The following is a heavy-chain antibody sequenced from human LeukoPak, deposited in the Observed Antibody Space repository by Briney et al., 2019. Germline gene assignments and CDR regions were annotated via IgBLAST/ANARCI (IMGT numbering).Heavy chain of an antibody. CDR1: GYTFTGYY. CDR3: ARDPRAGNDY. CDR2: INPNSGGT. V-gene: IGHV1-2*02. Sequence: ASVKVSCKASGYTFTGYYMHWVRQAPGQGLEWMGWINPNSGGTNYAQKFQGRVTMTRDTSISTAYMELSRLRAEDTALYYCARDPRAGNDYWGQGTLVTVSS. J-gene: IGHJ4*02.